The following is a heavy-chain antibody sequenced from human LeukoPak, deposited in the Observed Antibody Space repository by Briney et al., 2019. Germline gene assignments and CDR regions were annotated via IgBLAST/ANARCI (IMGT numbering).Heavy chain of an antibody. CDR1: GGSFSGYY. Sequence: SETVSLTCAVYGGSFSGYYWSWIRQPPGKGLEWIGEIYHSGSTNYNPSLKSRVTISADTSKNQFSLKLSSVTAADTAVYYCARVYSSRLTEIDYWGQGTLVTVSS. CDR3: ARVYSSRLTEIDY. V-gene: IGHV4-34*01. D-gene: IGHD6-13*01. CDR2: IYHSGST. J-gene: IGHJ4*02.